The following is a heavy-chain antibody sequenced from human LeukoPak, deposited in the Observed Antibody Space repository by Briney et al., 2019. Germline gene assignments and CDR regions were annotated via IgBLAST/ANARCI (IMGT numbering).Heavy chain of an antibody. CDR2: IIPIFGTA. J-gene: IGHJ3*02. V-gene: IGHV1-69*05. CDR3: ARTVVGATTDDAFDI. CDR1: GGTFSSYA. D-gene: IGHD1-26*01. Sequence: ASVKVSCKASGGTFSSYAISWVRQAPGQGLEWMGRIIPIFGTANYAQKFQGKVTSTREESTSTAYMELSSLRSEDTAVYYCARTVVGATTDDAFDIWGQGTMVTVSS.